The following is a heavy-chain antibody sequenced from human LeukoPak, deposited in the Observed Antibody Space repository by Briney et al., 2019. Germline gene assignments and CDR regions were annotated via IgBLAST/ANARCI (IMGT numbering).Heavy chain of an antibody. J-gene: IGHJ3*02. CDR1: GFTFSTHG. V-gene: IGHV3-30*02. D-gene: IGHD3-10*01. CDR2: IRYDGINE. Sequence: PGGSLRLSCAASGFTFSTHGMHWVRQAPGKGLEWVAFIRYDGINEYYADSVKGRFTISRDSFKNTLYLQMNSLRPEDTAVYYCAKEGDYYGSGSYRDGFDIWGQGTRATVSS. CDR3: AKEGDYYGSGSYRDGFDI.